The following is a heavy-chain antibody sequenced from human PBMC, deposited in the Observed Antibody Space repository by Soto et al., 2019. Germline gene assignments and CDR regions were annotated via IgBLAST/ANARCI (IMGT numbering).Heavy chain of an antibody. CDR2: IYWDDDK. Sequence: QITLKESGPTLVKPTQTLTLTCTFSGFSFSVGGVAVGWIRQPPGKALEWLALIYWDDDKRYSPSLKSRLTIAKDTSKNQVVLTMTNMDPVDTATYYCARGVTYHYGMDVWGQGTTVTVSS. CDR1: GFSFSVGGVA. D-gene: IGHD3-10*01. V-gene: IGHV2-5*02. CDR3: ARGVTYHYGMDV. J-gene: IGHJ6*02.